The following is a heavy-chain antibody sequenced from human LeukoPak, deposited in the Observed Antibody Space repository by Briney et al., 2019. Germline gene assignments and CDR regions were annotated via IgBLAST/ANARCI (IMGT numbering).Heavy chain of an antibody. Sequence: GGSLRLSCAASGFTFSSYGMHWVRQAPGKGLEWVAVIWYDGSNKYYADSVKGRFTISRDNSKNALYLQMNSLRAEDTAVYYCAKALFESGSYGSWGQGTLVTVSS. V-gene: IGHV3-33*06. CDR3: AKALFESGSYGS. D-gene: IGHD1-26*01. CDR1: GFTFSSYG. CDR2: IWYDGSNK. J-gene: IGHJ5*02.